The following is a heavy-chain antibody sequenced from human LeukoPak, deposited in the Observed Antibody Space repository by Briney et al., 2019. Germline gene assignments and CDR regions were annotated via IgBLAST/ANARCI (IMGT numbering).Heavy chain of an antibody. CDR1: GFTFSTFA. D-gene: IGHD2-8*02. V-gene: IGHV3-23*01. J-gene: IGHJ4*02. Sequence: GGSLTLSCAASGFTFSTFAMIWVRQPPGKGLEWVSSIFPSGGEIHYADSVRGRLTISRDNSKSTLSLQMNSLRAEDTAIYYCATYRQVLLPFESWGQGTLVTVSS. CDR3: ATYRQVLLPFES. CDR2: IFPSGGEI.